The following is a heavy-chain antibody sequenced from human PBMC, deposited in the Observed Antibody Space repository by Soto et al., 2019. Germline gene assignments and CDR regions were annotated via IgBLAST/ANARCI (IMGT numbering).Heavy chain of an antibody. CDR3: AKHGGYSYGYPNY. V-gene: IGHV3-23*01. J-gene: IGHJ4*02. CDR1: GFTFSSYA. CDR2: ISGSGGST. Sequence: GGSLRLSCAASGFTFSSYAMSWVRQAPGKGLEWVSAISGSGGSTYYADSVKGRFTNSRDNSKNTLYLQMNSLRAEDTAVYYCAKHGGYSYGYPNYWGQGTLVTVSS. D-gene: IGHD5-18*01.